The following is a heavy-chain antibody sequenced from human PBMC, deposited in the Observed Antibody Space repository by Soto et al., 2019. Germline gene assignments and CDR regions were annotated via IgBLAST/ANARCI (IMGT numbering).Heavy chain of an antibody. Sequence: EVQLVESGGGLVKPGGSLRLSCAASGFTFSSYSMNWVRQAPGKGLEWVSSISSSSSYIYYADSVKGRFTISRDNAKNSLYLQMNSLSAEDTAVYYCAREGGVLRFEEGGFDPWGQGTLVTVSS. CDR2: ISSSSSYI. CDR1: GFTFSSYS. V-gene: IGHV3-21*01. D-gene: IGHD3-3*01. CDR3: AREGGVLRFEEGGFDP. J-gene: IGHJ5*02.